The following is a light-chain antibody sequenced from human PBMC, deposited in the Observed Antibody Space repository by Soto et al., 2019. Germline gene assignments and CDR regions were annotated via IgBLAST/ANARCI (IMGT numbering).Light chain of an antibody. CDR2: EVR. V-gene: IGLV2-14*01. CDR1: SSDVGGYNY. CDR3: SSYTRSSTLV. J-gene: IGLJ2*01. Sequence: QSVLTQPASVSGSPGQSITISCTGTSSDVGGYNYVSWYQHHPGKAPKLMIYEVRNRPSGLSNRFSGSKSGNTASLTISGLQAEDEADYYCSSYTRSSTLVFGGGTKLTVL.